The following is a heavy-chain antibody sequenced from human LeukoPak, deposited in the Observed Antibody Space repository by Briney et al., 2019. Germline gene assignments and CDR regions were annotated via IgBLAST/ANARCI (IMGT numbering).Heavy chain of an antibody. V-gene: IGHV3-23*01. D-gene: IGHD2-2*01. CDR2: ISGSGGST. J-gene: IGHJ4*02. Sequence: GGSLRLSCAASGFTFSSYAMSWVRQAPGKGLEWVSAISGSGGSTYYADSVKGRFTISRDNSKNTLYLQMNSLRAEDTAVYYCAKVATGSIVVVPAAIDLYHLVVRYFDYWGQGTLVTVSS. CDR1: GFTFSSYA. CDR3: AKVATGSIVVVPAAIDLYHLVVRYFDY.